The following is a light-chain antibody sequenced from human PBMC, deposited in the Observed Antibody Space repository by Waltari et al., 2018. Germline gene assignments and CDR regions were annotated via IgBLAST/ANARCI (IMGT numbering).Light chain of an antibody. CDR1: QSILYSNGNNH. CDR2: LGS. Sequence: EIVMTQSPLSLPVTAGEPASISCRSSQSILYSNGNNHLDWHLQKPGQSPQLLIYLGSNRAPGVPDRFSGSGSGTDFTLKISRVEAEDVGVYYCMQTLQTPLTFGGGTKVEI. V-gene: IGKV2-28*01. J-gene: IGKJ4*01. CDR3: MQTLQTPLT.